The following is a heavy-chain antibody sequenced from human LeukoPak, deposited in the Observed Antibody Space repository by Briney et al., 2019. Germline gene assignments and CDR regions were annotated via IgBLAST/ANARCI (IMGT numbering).Heavy chain of an antibody. CDR3: AKRFGAAGYYFDY. CDR2: ISGSGGST. V-gene: IGHV3-23*01. D-gene: IGHD3-10*01. J-gene: IGHJ4*02. CDR1: GFTFSSYS. Sequence: PGGSLRLSCAASGFTFSSYSMHWVRQAPGKGLEWVSAISGSGGSTYYADSVKGRFTISRDNSKNTLYLQMNSLRAEDTAVYYCAKRFGAAGYYFDYWGQGTLVTVSS.